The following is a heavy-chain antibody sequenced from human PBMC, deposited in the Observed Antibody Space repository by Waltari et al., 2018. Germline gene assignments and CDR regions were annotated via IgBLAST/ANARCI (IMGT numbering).Heavy chain of an antibody. D-gene: IGHD3-16*01. CDR2: ISYDGSNK. CDR3: AREGPLGDDAFDI. Sequence: QVQLVESGGGVVQPGRSLRLSCAASGFTFSSYAMHWVRQAPGKGLEWVAVISYDGSNKYYADSVKGRFTISRDNSKNTLYLQMNSLRAEDTAVYYCAREGPLGDDAFDIWGQGTMVTVSS. V-gene: IGHV3-30-3*01. J-gene: IGHJ3*02. CDR1: GFTFSSYA.